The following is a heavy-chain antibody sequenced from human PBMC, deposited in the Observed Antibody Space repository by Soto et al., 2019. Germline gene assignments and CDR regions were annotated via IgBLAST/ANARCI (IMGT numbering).Heavy chain of an antibody. Sequence: QVQLVQSGAAVKKPAASVKVSCKASVYTFTSYGISWVRQAPGQGLEWMGWISAYNANTNYAQKLQGRVTMTPDTATGTADMELRSLRSDDTAVYYCASEYYYGSGPWYWGPGTLVTVSS. J-gene: IGHJ4*02. V-gene: IGHV1-18*01. D-gene: IGHD3-10*01. CDR1: VYTFTSYG. CDR3: ASEYYYGSGPWY. CDR2: ISAYNANT.